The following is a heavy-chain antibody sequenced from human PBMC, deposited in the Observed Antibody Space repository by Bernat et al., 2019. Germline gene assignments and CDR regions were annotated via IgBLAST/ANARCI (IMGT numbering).Heavy chain of an antibody. CDR2: ISGTGGIT. J-gene: IGHJ4*02. Sequence: EVQLLESGGGLVQPGGSLRLSCAASAFTFNNYAMSWVRQAPGKGLEWVSAISGTGGITLYADSVKGRFTISRDNSKKTLFLQMNSLRAEDTAVYYCAKGIWFGELLSYTYDYWGQGTLVTVSS. CDR1: AFTFNNYA. CDR3: AKGIWFGELLSYTYDY. V-gene: IGHV3-23*01. D-gene: IGHD3-10*01.